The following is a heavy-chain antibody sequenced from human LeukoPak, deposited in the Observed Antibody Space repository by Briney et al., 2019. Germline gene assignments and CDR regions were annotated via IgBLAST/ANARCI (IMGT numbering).Heavy chain of an antibody. Sequence: GESLKISCQGSGYTFTDYWTAWVRQMPGKGLEWMGIIYPGDSDTRYSPSFQGQVTISADKSTTTAYLQWRSLKASDTAIYFCARLADTTSWGQGTLVTVSS. V-gene: IGHV5-51*01. D-gene: IGHD1-26*01. J-gene: IGHJ5*02. CDR2: IYPGDSDT. CDR1: GYTFTDYW. CDR3: ARLADTTS.